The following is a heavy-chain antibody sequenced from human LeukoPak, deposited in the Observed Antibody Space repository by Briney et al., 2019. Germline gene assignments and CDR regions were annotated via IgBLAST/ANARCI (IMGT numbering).Heavy chain of an antibody. CDR3: ARAGTAMALFDP. Sequence: ASVKVSCKASGYTFTSYDINWVRQATGQGLEWRGWMNPNSGNTGYAQKFQGRVTITRNTSISTAYMELSSLRSEDTAVYYCARAGTAMALFDPWGQGTLVTVSS. CDR2: MNPNSGNT. V-gene: IGHV1-8*03. J-gene: IGHJ5*02. CDR1: GYTFTSYD. D-gene: IGHD5-18*01.